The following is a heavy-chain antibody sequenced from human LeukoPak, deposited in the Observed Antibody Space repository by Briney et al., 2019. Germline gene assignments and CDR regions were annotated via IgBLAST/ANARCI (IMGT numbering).Heavy chain of an antibody. D-gene: IGHD3-10*01. V-gene: IGHV3-7*01. Sequence: GGSLRLSCAASGFTFSSYWMSWVRQAPGKGLEWVANIKQDGSEKYYVDSVKGRFSISRDNATNSLYLQMNSLRAEDTAVYYSERWRSYYNPFEYWGQGALGTVSS. CDR3: ERWRSYYNPFEY. CDR1: GFTFSSYW. J-gene: IGHJ4*02. CDR2: IKQDGSEK.